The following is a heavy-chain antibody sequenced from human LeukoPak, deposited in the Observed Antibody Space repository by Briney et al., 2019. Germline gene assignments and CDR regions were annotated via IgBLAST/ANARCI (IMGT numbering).Heavy chain of an antibody. CDR3: AKCKVRSTSCYDAFDI. Sequence: GRSLRLSCAASGFTFDDYAMHWVRQAPGKGLEWVSGISWNSGSIGYADSVKGRFTISRDNAKNSLYLQMNSLRAEDTALYYCAKCKVRSTSCYDAFDIWGQGTMVTVSS. D-gene: IGHD2-2*01. CDR2: ISWNSGSI. V-gene: IGHV3-9*01. J-gene: IGHJ3*02. CDR1: GFTFDDYA.